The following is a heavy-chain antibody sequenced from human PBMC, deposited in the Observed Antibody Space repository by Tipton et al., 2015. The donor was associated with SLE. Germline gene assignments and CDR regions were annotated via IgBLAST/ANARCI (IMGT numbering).Heavy chain of an antibody. CDR3: ARVWLNNAFDI. Sequence: TLSLTCTVSGGSVSTNFWSWIRQPAGKGLELIGHIFPFGSPKYNPSLKSRVTMSVDMSKNQIFLKMTSVTAADCAVYFCARVWLNNAFDIWGQGTRVTVSS. J-gene: IGHJ3*02. D-gene: IGHD3-16*01. V-gene: IGHV4-4*07. CDR1: GGSVSTNF. CDR2: IFPFGSP.